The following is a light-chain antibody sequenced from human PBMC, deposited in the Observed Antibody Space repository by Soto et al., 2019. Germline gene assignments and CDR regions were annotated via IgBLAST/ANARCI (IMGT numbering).Light chain of an antibody. J-gene: IGKJ4*01. Sequence: AIQLTQSPSSLSASVGDRVTITCRASQGISSALAWYQQKPGKVPKLLIYDASSLESVVPSRFSGGGSGTDFTLTISSLQPEDFATYYCQQFNSYPLTFGGGTKVEIK. V-gene: IGKV1-13*02. CDR2: DAS. CDR1: QGISSA. CDR3: QQFNSYPLT.